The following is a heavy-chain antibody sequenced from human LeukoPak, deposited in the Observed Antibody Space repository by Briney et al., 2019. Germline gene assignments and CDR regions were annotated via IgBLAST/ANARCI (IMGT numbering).Heavy chain of an antibody. J-gene: IGHJ3*02. CDR3: ERDNHCSSPSCPDAFDI. CDR2: IYYSGST. V-gene: IGHV4-39*02. Sequence: SEALPLTCTVSGGSISSSIYYWGWIRQPPGKGLEWIGRIYYSGSTYYNPSLKSRVTISVDTSKNQFSLKLSSVTAADTAVYYCERDNHCSSPSCPDAFDIWGQGTMVTVSS. D-gene: IGHD2-2*01. CDR1: GGSISSSIYY.